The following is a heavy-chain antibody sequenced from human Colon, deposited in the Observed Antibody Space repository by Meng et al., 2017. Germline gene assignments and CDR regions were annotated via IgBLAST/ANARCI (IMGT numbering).Heavy chain of an antibody. CDR2: ISNQAYGGTT. J-gene: IGHJ4*02. V-gene: IGHV3-49*04. Sequence: GESLKISCTASGFSLGDYAMTWVRQAPGKGLEWVGLISNQAYGGTTEYAAPLKDRFSISRDDSRGITYLQINSMKTEDTAIYYCARTVDTTGYYYGLYYFDSWGQGTLVTVSS. CDR1: GFSLGDYA. D-gene: IGHD3-22*01. CDR3: ARTVDTTGYYYGLYYFDS.